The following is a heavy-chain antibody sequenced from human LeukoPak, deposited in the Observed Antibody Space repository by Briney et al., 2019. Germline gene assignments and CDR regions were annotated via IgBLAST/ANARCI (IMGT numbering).Heavy chain of an antibody. CDR2: ISTYNGNT. V-gene: IGHV1-18*01. Sequence: GASVKVSCKASGYTFINYGISWVRQAPGQGLEWMGWISTYNGNTNYAQKLQGRVTMITDTSTNTAYMELRSLRSEDTAVYYCARDRPGNSGSYPGGYWGQGTLVTVSS. D-gene: IGHD1-26*01. CDR1: GYTFINYG. CDR3: ARDRPGNSGSYPGGY. J-gene: IGHJ4*02.